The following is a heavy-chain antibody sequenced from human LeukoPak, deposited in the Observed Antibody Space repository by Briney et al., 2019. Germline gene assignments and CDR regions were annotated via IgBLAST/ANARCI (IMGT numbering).Heavy chain of an antibody. Sequence: SSVKVSCKASGGTFSSYAISWVRQAPGQGLEWMGGIIPIFGTANYAQKFQGRVTITTDESTSTAYMELSSLRSEDTAVYYCARSIVVVTADMYYFDYWGQGTLVTVSS. V-gene: IGHV1-69*05. CDR2: IIPIFGTA. D-gene: IGHD2-21*02. J-gene: IGHJ4*02. CDR1: GGTFSSYA. CDR3: ARSIVVVTADMYYFDY.